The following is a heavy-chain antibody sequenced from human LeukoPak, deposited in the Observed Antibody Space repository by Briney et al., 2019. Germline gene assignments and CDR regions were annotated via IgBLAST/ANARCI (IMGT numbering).Heavy chain of an antibody. CDR2: IKQDGCER. J-gene: IGHJ1*01. V-gene: IGHV3-7*01. Sequence: PGGCLSLARVASGFTFRNYWMSWVSQAPGKGLEWVANIKQDGCERYYVDSVRDRFTIYRDNAKHSLFLQIHSVRAEETAVYYCTRDVVSGYCSGGSCDSFQHWGQGTLVTVSS. D-gene: IGHD2-15*01. CDR1: GFTFRNYW. CDR3: TRDVVSGYCSGGSCDSFQH.